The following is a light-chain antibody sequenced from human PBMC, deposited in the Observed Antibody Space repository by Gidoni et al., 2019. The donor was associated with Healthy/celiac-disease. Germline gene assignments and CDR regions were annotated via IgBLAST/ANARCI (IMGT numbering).Light chain of an antibody. V-gene: IGKV3-15*01. CDR2: GAS. CDR3: QKYNNWPMYT. J-gene: IGKJ2*01. CDR1: QSVSSD. Sequence: PATLSVSPGERATLSCRSSQSVSSDLAWYQQNPGQAPRLLIYGASTRAPGIPARFSGSGSGTEFTLTISSLQSEDFAVYYCQKYNNWPMYTFXXXTKLEIK.